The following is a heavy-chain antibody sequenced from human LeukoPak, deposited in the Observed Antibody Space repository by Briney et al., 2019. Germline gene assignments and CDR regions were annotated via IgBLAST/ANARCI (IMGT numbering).Heavy chain of an antibody. V-gene: IGHV1-18*01. CDR1: GYTFTSYG. D-gene: IGHD3-22*01. CDR2: ISAYNGNT. CDR3: ARDLGPMDYYDSSGYYYPDY. Sequence: ASVKVSCKASGYTFTSYGISWVRQAPGQGLEWMGWISAYNGNTNYAQKLQGRVTMTTDTSTSTAYMELRSLRSEDTAVYYCARDLGPMDYYDSSGYYYPDYWGQGTLVTVSS. J-gene: IGHJ4*02.